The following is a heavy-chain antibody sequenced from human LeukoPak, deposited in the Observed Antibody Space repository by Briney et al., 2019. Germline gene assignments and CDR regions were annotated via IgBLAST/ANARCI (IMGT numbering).Heavy chain of an antibody. Sequence: SETLSLTCAVYGGSFSGYYWSWIRQPPGKGLEWIGEINHSGSTNYNPSLKSRVTISVDTSKNQFSLKLSSVTAADTAVYYCSIAAAGTMAFDIWGQGTMVTVSS. CDR2: INHSGST. J-gene: IGHJ3*02. V-gene: IGHV4-34*01. D-gene: IGHD6-13*01. CDR3: SIAAAGTMAFDI. CDR1: GGSFSGYY.